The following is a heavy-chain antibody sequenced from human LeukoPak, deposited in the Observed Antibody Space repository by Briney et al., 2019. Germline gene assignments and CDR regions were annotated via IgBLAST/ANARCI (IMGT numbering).Heavy chain of an antibody. CDR1: GFTFSSYG. CDR3: AKDPGGPRQVHGLGDS. Sequence: PGGSLRLSCAASGFTFSSYGMHWVRQAPGKGLEWVAVIWYDGSNIYYPDSVKGRFTISRDNSKNTLYLQMNSLRVEDTAVYYCAKDPGGPRQVHGLGDSWGQGTQVTVSS. V-gene: IGHV3-33*06. J-gene: IGHJ4*02. CDR2: IWYDGSNI. D-gene: IGHD6-19*01.